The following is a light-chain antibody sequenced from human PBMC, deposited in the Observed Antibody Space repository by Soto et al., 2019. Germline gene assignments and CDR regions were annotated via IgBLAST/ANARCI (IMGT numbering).Light chain of an antibody. CDR1: QDIGGR. CDR2: AAS. CDR3: LQVYSFPRT. V-gene: IGKV1-12*01. Sequence: DLQLTQSPSTLSGSEGAIVTITAGASQDIGGRLAWFQQKPGKAPQYLIQAASILQSGVPSRFSGSGSGTEFILTINNLQPEDFASYFCLQVYSFPRTFGLGTKVDTK. J-gene: IGKJ1*01.